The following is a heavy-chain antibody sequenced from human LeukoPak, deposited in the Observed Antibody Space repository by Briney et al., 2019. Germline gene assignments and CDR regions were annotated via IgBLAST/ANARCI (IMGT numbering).Heavy chain of an antibody. D-gene: IGHD2-15*01. CDR1: GFTFSNYW. CDR2: IRQDGNEK. J-gene: IGHJ4*02. Sequence: PGGSLRLSRRASGFTFSNYWMSWVRQAPGKGLEWVANIRQDGNEKYSVDSVKGRFTISRDNAKNSLYLQMNSLRAEDTAVYYCARPRGYCSGGSCFPPDYWGQGTLVTVSS. CDR3: ARPRGYCSGGSCFPPDY. V-gene: IGHV3-7*04.